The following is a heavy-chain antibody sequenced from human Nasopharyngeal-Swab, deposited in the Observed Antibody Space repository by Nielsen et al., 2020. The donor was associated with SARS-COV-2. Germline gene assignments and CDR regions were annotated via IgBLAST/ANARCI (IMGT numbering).Heavy chain of an antibody. J-gene: IGHJ6*03. Sequence: GESLKISCKGSGYSFTSYWIGWVRQMPGKGLEWMGIIYPGDSDTRYSPSFQGQVTISADKSISTAYLQWSSLKASDTAMYYCARQGYSYGRRYYYYMDAWGKGTTVTVSS. CDR2: IYPGDSDT. CDR1: GYSFTSYW. CDR3: ARQGYSYGRRYYYYMDA. D-gene: IGHD5-18*01. V-gene: IGHV5-51*01.